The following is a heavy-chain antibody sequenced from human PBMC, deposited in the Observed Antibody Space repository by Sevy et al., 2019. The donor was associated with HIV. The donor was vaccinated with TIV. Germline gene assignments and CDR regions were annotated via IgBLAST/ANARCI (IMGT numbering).Heavy chain of an antibody. D-gene: IGHD1-26*01. J-gene: IGHJ4*02. Sequence: ASVNVSCKASGYTFTSYGISWVRQAPGQGLEWMGWISAYNGNTNYAQKLQGRVTMTTDTSTSTAYMELRSLRSDDTAVYYCAIMHKYSGSYDYWGQGTLVTVSS. CDR1: GYTFTSYG. V-gene: IGHV1-18*01. CDR3: AIMHKYSGSYDY. CDR2: ISAYNGNT.